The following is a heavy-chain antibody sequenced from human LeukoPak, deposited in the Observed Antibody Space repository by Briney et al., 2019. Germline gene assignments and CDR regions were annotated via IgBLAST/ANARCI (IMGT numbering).Heavy chain of an antibody. CDR3: AREGDLRTFNWFDR. J-gene: IGHJ5*02. CDR2: IYYSGST. V-gene: IGHV4-59*01. CDR1: GGSISSYY. Sequence: PSETLSLTCTVSGGSISSYYWSWIRQPPGKGLEWIGYIYYSGSTNYNPSLKSRVTISVDTSKNQFSLKLSSVTAADTAVYYCAREGDLRTFNWFDRWGQGTLVTVSS.